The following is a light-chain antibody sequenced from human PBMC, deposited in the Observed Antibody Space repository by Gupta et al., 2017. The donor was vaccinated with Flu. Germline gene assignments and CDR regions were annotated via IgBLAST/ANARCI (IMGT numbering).Light chain of an antibody. CDR1: ALPKKY. Sequence: SYELTQPPSVSVSPGQTARITCSGDALPKKYAYWYQQKSGQAPVLIIYEDRKRPSGIPERFSGSFSGTMATLTISGAQVEDEADYYCYSTDTSGNHRVFGGGTNLTVL. J-gene: IGLJ3*02. CDR2: EDR. V-gene: IGLV3-10*01. CDR3: YSTDTSGNHRV.